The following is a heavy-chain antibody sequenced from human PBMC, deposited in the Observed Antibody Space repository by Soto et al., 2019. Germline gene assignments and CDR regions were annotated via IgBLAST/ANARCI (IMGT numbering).Heavy chain of an antibody. CDR3: AGLSYNWKEAGLAFDI. V-gene: IGHV4-31*03. CDR1: GGSVSSDRYH. Sequence: SETLSLTCTVSGGSVSSDRYHWGWVRQLPGKGLDWIGRVYHTGSTFCDSSLKSRVTISLDTSKNQFSLKMTSVTAADTAVYYCAGLSYNWKEAGLAFDIWGQGTMVTVSS. D-gene: IGHD1-20*01. CDR2: VYHTGST. J-gene: IGHJ3*02.